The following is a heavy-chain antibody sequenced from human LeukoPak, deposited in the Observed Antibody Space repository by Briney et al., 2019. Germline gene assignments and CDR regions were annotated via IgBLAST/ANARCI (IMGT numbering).Heavy chain of an antibody. D-gene: IGHD3-10*01. V-gene: IGHV3-23*01. CDR1: GFTFSSYG. CDR3: AKTRRPGSFYFDY. Sequence: PGGSLRLSCAASGFTFSSYGMSWVRQAPGKGLEWVSAISGSGGSTYYADSVKGRFTISRDNSKNTLYLQMNSLRAEDTAVYYCAKTRRPGSFYFDYWGQGTLVTVSS. CDR2: ISGSGGST. J-gene: IGHJ4*02.